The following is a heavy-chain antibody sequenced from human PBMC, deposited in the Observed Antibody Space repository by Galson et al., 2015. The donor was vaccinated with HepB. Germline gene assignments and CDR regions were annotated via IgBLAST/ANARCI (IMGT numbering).Heavy chain of an antibody. Sequence: SVKVSCKASGYPFTTYRITWVRQAPEQGLEWMGWISGYSSNTNSAQKFQGRVTMTTDTSTSTAYMELRSLTSDDTAVYYCARGRTTYASSRDPCAAGEDYWGQGTLVIVSS. CDR1: GYPFTTYR. CDR2: ISGYSSNT. V-gene: IGHV1-18*01. CDR3: ARGRTTYASSRDPCAAGEDY. D-gene: IGHD1/OR15-1a*01. J-gene: IGHJ4*02.